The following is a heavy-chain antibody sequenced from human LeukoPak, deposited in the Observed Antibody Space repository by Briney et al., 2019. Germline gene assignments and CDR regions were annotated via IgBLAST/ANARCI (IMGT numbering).Heavy chain of an antibody. J-gene: IGHJ3*01. CDR2: MHPSNGDT. CDR3: ARRVRGVVIFSRAQGSFDL. Sequence: ASVKVSCKASGYTFTNYDINWVRQATGQGLEWMGWMHPSNGDTGYAQKFQGRVTMTRNPSTTTAYMELSSLRSDDTAVYYCARRVRGVVIFSRAQGSFDLWGQGTLVTVSS. V-gene: IGHV1-8*01. D-gene: IGHD3-10*01. CDR1: GYTFTNYD.